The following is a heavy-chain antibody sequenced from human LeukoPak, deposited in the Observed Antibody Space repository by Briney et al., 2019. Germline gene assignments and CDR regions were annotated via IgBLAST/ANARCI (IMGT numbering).Heavy chain of an antibody. J-gene: IGHJ4*02. V-gene: IGHV1-18*01. CDR3: ARDPSYYDILTGYSRPNPFDY. CDR2: ISAYNGNA. Sequence: ASVKVSCKASGYTFTSYAISWVRQAPGQGLEWMGWISAYNGNANYAQKLQGRVTMTTDTSTSTAYMELRSLRSDDTAVYYCARDPSYYDILTGYSRPNPFDYWGQGTLVTVSS. D-gene: IGHD3-9*01. CDR1: GYTFTSYA.